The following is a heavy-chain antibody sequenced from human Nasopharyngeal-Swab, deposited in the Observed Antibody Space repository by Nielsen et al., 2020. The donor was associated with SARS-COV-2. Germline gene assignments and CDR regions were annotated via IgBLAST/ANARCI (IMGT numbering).Heavy chain of an antibody. CDR1: GFTFSSYG. CDR3: AKDHKMDSGGGVGYMDV. D-gene: IGHD3-16*01. CDR2: IRYDGFNQ. V-gene: IGHV3-30*02. Sequence: GESLKISCAASGFTFSSYGMHWVRQAPGEGLEWVAFIRYDGFNQHYVDSVKGRFTISRDSFKNTLYLQLNGLRAEDTAVYYCAKDHKMDSGGGVGYMDVWGKGTTVTVSS. J-gene: IGHJ6*03.